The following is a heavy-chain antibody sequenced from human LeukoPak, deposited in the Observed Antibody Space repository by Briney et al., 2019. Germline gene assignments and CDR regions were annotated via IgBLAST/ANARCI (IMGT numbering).Heavy chain of an antibody. CDR1: GFTFSSYW. J-gene: IGHJ5*01. Sequence: PGGSLRLSCAASGFTFSSYWMHWVRQAPGKGLVWVSRIKSDGSETNYADSVKGRFTISRDNAKNTLYLQMNSLRAEDTAVYYCARVITYFDSWGQGTLVTASS. V-gene: IGHV3-74*01. D-gene: IGHD3-16*01. CDR2: IKSDGSET. CDR3: ARVITYFDS.